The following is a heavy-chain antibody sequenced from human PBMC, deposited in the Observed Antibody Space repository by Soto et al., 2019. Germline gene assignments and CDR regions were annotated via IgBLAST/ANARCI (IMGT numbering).Heavy chain of an antibody. V-gene: IGHV4-59*01. J-gene: IGHJ6*03. CDR1: GSFFSSYY. CDR3: AGILVRSGGGRHYMDV. CDR2: ISHSGNT. D-gene: IGHD1-26*01. Sequence: SETLSLTCIVSGSFFSSYYWSWIRQPPGKGLEWIGYISHSGNTNYNASLKSRVTISVDTSKNQFSLKLRSVTAADTAVYYCAGILVRSGGGRHYMDVWGKGTTVTVSS.